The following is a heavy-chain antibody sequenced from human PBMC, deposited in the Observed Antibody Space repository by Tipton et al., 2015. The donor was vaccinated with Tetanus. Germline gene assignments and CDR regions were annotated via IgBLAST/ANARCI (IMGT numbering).Heavy chain of an antibody. CDR2: IYYSGST. V-gene: IGHV4-31*03. J-gene: IGHJ4*02. Sequence: GLVKPSQTLSLICNDSGASISSGAYYWTWIRQHPGKGLEWIGYIYYSGSTYYNPSLKSRVTISVDTSKNQFSLKLSSVTAADTAVYYCARAGGGSWGNFDYWGQGTLVTVSS. CDR3: ARAGGGSWGNFDY. D-gene: IGHD6-13*01. CDR1: GASISSGAYY.